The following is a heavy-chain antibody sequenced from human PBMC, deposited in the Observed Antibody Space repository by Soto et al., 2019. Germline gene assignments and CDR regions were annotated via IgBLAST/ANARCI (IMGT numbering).Heavy chain of an antibody. CDR3: AKARLARQYFDY. Sequence: GGALRLSCAVSGFSFRSFAMHWVRQAPGKGLEWVALISSDGSTENFADSVKGRFTISRDNSANILYLDMNSLRPEDTGLYYCAKARLARQYFDYWGQGALVTVSS. J-gene: IGHJ4*02. CDR2: ISSDGSTE. V-gene: IGHV3-30*02. CDR1: GFSFRSFA.